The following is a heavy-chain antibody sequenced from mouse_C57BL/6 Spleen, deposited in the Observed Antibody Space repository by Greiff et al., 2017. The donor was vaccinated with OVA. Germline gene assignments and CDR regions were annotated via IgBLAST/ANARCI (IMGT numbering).Heavy chain of an antibody. D-gene: IGHD1-1*01. Sequence: SGAELVRPGASVTLSCKASGYTFTDYEMHWVKQTPVHGLEWIGAIDPETGGTAYNQKFKGKAILTADKSSSTAYMELRSLTSEDSAVYYCTRTYYGSSWDYWGQGTTLTVSS. CDR3: TRTYYGSSWDY. J-gene: IGHJ2*01. V-gene: IGHV1-15*01. CDR1: GYTFTDYE. CDR2: IDPETGGT.